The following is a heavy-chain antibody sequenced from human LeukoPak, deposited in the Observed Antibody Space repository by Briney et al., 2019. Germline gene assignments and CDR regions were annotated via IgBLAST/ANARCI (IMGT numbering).Heavy chain of an antibody. Sequence: ASLKVSCKASGYTFTSYGISWVRQAPGQGLEWMGWISANSGGTNYAQKFQGRVTMTRDTSIRTAYMELSRLRSDDTAVYYCARVLRYCSGGNCYSGGLGYMDVWGKGTTVTISS. D-gene: IGHD2-15*01. CDR1: GYTFTSYG. CDR2: ISANSGGT. CDR3: ARVLRYCSGGNCYSGGLGYMDV. V-gene: IGHV1-2*02. J-gene: IGHJ6*03.